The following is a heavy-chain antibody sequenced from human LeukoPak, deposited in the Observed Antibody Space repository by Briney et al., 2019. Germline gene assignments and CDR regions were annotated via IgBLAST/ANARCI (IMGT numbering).Heavy chain of an antibody. CDR3: AREIIADYYDSSGYYVN. CDR2: INPSGGST. CDR1: GYTFTSYY. D-gene: IGHD3-22*01. V-gene: IGHV1-46*01. Sequence: ASVKVSCKASGYTFTSYYMHWVRQAPGQGLEWMGIINPSGGSTSYAQKFQGRVTMTRDTSTSTVYMELSSLRSEDTAVYYCAREIIADYYDSSGYYVNWGQGTLVTVSS. J-gene: IGHJ4*02.